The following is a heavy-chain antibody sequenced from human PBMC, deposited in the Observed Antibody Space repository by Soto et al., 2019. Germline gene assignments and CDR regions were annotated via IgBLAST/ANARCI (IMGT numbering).Heavy chain of an antibody. CDR1: GFTFRNYA. Sequence: GGSLRLSCAASGFTFRNYAMHWVRQAPGKGLECLAVIAYDGSNAFYRDSVKGRFTISRDNSKNTLYLHMNSLRSEDTGVYYCARGDREDILVFFVARPGQYGIDIRGPGTTVTGFS. CDR3: ARGDREDILVFFVARPGQYGIDI. V-gene: IGHV3-30-3*01. CDR2: IAYDGSNA. J-gene: IGHJ6*02. D-gene: IGHD2-15*01.